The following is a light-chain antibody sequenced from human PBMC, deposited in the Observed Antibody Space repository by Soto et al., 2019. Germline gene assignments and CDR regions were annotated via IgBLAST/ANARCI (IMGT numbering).Light chain of an antibody. CDR1: QSLVSSDGNSY. CDR3: MHGTHWPLT. Sequence: DVVMTQSPLSLPVTLGQPASISCRSSQSLVSSDGNSYLNWFHQRPGQSPRRLIYKVSNRDSGVPDRFSGSGSVTDFTLNISRVETEDVGVYYCMHGTHWPLTFGQGTKLEI. CDR2: KVS. V-gene: IGKV2-30*01. J-gene: IGKJ2*01.